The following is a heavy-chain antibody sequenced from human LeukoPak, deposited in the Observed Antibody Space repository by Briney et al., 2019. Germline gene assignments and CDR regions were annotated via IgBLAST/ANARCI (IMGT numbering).Heavy chain of an antibody. CDR2: ISGSGGST. J-gene: IGHJ4*02. V-gene: IGHV3-23*01. Sequence: GGSLRLSCAASGFTFSSYAMSWVRQAPGKGLEWVSAISGSGGSTYYADFVKGQFTISRDNSKNTLYLQMNSLRAEDTAVYYCAKDSGYCSSTSCYAGDYWGQGTLVTVSS. D-gene: IGHD2-2*01. CDR3: AKDSGYCSSTSCYAGDY. CDR1: GFTFSSYA.